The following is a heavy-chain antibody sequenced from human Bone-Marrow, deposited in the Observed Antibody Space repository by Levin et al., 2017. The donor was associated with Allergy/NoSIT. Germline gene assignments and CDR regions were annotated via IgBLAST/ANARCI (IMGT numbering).Heavy chain of an antibody. D-gene: IGHD3-10*01. CDR1: GFTFNNYA. J-gene: IGHJ4*02. V-gene: IGHV3-23*01. Sequence: GGSLRLSCAASGFTFNNYAMTWVRQVPGKGLDWVSAISSDSKNTYYAGSVKGRFTISRDSSRNTLYLNMDNLRAEDTAMYYCAKAFGSAARWYGDFDYWGQGTLVTVSS. CDR2: ISSDSKNT. CDR3: AKAFGSAARWYGDFDY.